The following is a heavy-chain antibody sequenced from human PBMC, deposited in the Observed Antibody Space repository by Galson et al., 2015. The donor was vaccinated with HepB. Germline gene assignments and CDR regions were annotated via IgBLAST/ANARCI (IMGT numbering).Heavy chain of an antibody. CDR1: GLTFSGSA. D-gene: IGHD4-17*01. J-gene: IGHJ6*02. CDR2: IRSKANGYAT. V-gene: IGHV3-73*01. Sequence: SLRLSCAASGLTFSGSAMHWVRQASGKGLEWVGRIRSKANGYATAYAASVKGRFTISRDDSKNTAYLQLSSLRTEDMAVYYCARHDEVTSVTTSSGIYYYYGLDVWGQGTTVTVSS. CDR3: ARHDEVTSVTTSSGIYYYYGLDV.